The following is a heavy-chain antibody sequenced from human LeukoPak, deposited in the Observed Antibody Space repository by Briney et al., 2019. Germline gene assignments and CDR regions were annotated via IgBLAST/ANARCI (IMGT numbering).Heavy chain of an antibody. CDR3: ARDLVVVPAATYMDV. J-gene: IGHJ6*03. D-gene: IGHD2-2*01. CDR2: INPNSGGT. V-gene: IGHV1-2*02. CDR1: GYTLTGYY. Sequence: ASVKVSCKASGYTLTGYYMHWVRQAPGQGLEWMGWINPNSGGTNYAQKFQGRVTMTRGTSISTAYMELSRLRSDDTAVYYCARDLVVVPAATYMDVWGKGTTVTVSS.